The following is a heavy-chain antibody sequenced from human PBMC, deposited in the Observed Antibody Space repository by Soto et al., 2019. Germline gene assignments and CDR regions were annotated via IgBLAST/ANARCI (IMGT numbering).Heavy chain of an antibody. CDR3: ARAYCSGGSCLPLDY. CDR2: INAGNGNT. Sequence: ASVKVSCKASGYTFTSYAMHWVRQAPGQRLEWMGWINAGNGNTKYSQKFQGRVTITRDTSASTAYMELSSLRSEDTAVYYCARAYCSGGSCLPLDYWGQGTLVTVSS. D-gene: IGHD2-15*01. J-gene: IGHJ4*02. V-gene: IGHV1-3*01. CDR1: GYTFTSYA.